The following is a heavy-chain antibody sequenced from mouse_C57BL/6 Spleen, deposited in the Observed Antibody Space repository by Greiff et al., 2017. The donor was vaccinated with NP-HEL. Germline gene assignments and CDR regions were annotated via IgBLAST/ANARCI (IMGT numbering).Heavy chain of an antibody. CDR3: ARHEEVYYYGSSGKGFDY. CDR1: GYTFTEYT. CDR2: FYPGSGSI. V-gene: IGHV1-62-2*01. J-gene: IGHJ2*01. Sequence: QVQLQQSGAELVKPGASVKLSCKASGYTFTEYTIHWVKQRSGQGLEWIGWFYPGSGSIKYNEKFKDKATLTADKSSSTVYMELSRLTSEDSAVYFCARHEEVYYYGSSGKGFDYWGQGTTLKVSS. D-gene: IGHD1-1*01.